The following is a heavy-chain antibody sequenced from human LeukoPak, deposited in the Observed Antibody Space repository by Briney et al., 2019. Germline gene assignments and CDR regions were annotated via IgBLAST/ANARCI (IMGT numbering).Heavy chain of an antibody. V-gene: IGHV1-2*02. CDR1: GYTFTGYY. CDR3: ARRYDFWSGYPTAFDY. Sequence: ASVKVSCKASGYTFTGYYIHWVRQAPGQGLEWTGFINPNTGGTSYAQKFQARVTMTRDTSISTAYMELSGLRSDDTAVYYCARRYDFWSGYPTAFDYWGQGTLVTVSS. D-gene: IGHD3-3*01. CDR2: INPNTGGT. J-gene: IGHJ4*02.